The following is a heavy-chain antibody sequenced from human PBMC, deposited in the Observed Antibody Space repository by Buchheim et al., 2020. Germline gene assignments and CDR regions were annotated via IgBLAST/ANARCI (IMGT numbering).Heavy chain of an antibody. D-gene: IGHD6-13*01. J-gene: IGHJ5*02. CDR2: IYYSGST. Sequence: QVQLQESGPGLVKPSQTLSLTCTVSGGSISSGGYYWSWIRQHPGKGLEWIGYIYYSGSTYYNPSLKSRVPISVDTPKHQFPLQLSSVTAADTAVYYCARDIAAAAAFDPWGQGTL. V-gene: IGHV4-31*03. CDR1: GGSISSGGYY. CDR3: ARDIAAAAAFDP.